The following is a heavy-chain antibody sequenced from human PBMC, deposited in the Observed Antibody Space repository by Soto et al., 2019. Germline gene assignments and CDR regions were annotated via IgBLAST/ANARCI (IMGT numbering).Heavy chain of an antibody. CDR1: GFIFSNFA. Sequence: QLLESGGDLVQPGGSLRLSCAASGFIFSNFAMYWVRRAPGKGLEWVSSIRQSGDRSSYADSAKGRFTISRDNSKNTLYLPMNGLRLDDTAVYYCVTAVRTRLDNWGPGTLVTVSS. CDR3: VTAVRTRLDN. J-gene: IGHJ4*02. D-gene: IGHD3-10*01. CDR2: IRQSGDRS. V-gene: IGHV3-23*01.